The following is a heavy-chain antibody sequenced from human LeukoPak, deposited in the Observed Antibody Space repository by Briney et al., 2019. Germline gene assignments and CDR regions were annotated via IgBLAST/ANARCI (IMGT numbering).Heavy chain of an antibody. V-gene: IGHV3-23*01. J-gene: IGHJ4*02. CDR2: ISGSGGST. Sequence: GGSLRLSCAASGFTFSSYAMSWVRQAPGKGLEGVSAISGSGGSTYYADSVKGRFTISRDNSKNTLYLQMNSLRAEDTAVYYCAKEGIAYCGGDCYTLYFDYWGQGTLVTVSS. D-gene: IGHD2-21*02. CDR1: GFTFSSYA. CDR3: AKEGIAYCGGDCYTLYFDY.